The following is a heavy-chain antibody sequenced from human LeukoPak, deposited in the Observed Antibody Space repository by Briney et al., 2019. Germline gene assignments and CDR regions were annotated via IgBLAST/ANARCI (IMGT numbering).Heavy chain of an antibody. J-gene: IGHJ4*02. CDR3: ARGSYFDY. Sequence: GSLRLSCAASGFTVSSNYMSWVRQAPGKGLEWVSVIYSSDTYYADSVKGRFTISRDNSKNTLYLQMNSLRVEDTAVYYCARGSYFDYWRQGTLVTVSS. CDR2: IYSSDT. CDR1: GFTVSSNY. V-gene: IGHV3-53*01.